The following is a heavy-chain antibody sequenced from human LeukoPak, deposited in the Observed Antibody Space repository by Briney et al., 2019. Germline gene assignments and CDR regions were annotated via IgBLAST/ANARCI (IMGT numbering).Heavy chain of an antibody. CDR3: ASSTVTLYYYGMDV. V-gene: IGHV1-69*13. CDR1: GGTFSSYA. J-gene: IGHJ6*02. D-gene: IGHD4-11*01. CDR2: IIPIFGTA. Sequence: GASVKVSCKASGGTFSSYAISWVRQAPGQGLEWMGGIIPIFGTANYAQKFQGRVTITADESTCTAYMELSSLRSEDTAVYYCASSTVTLYYYGMDVWGQGTTVTVSS.